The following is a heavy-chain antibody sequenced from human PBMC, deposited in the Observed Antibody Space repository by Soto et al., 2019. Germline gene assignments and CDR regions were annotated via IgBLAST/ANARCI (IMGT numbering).Heavy chain of an antibody. CDR1: GFTFSSYG. V-gene: IGHV3-33*01. Sequence: QVQLVESGGGVVQPGRSLRLSCAASGFTFSSYGMHWVRQAPGKGLEWVAVIWYDGSNKYYADSVKGRFTISRDNSKNTLYLQMNSLRAEDTAVYYCARAGVGATSYFDYWGQGPLVTVSS. J-gene: IGHJ4*02. D-gene: IGHD1-26*01. CDR3: ARAGVGATSYFDY. CDR2: IWYDGSNK.